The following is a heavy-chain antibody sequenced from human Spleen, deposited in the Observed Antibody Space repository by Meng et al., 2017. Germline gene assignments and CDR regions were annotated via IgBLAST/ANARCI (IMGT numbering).Heavy chain of an antibody. J-gene: IGHJ5*02. CDR1: GGSISSRSW. D-gene: IGHD3-16*01. CDR2: IYHSGST. CDR3: ARSFWGNGPIVP. Sequence: QVQLQESGPGLVKPSQTLSLTCTVSGGSISSRSWWNWVRQPPGKGLEWSGEIYHSGSTNYNPSLKSRVTISVDKSKNQFSLKLSSVTAADTALYCCARSFWGNGPIVPWGQGTLVTVSS. V-gene: IGHV4-4*01.